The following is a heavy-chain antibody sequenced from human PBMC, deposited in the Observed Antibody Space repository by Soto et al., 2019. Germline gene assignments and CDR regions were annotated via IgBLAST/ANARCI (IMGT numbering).Heavy chain of an antibody. J-gene: IGHJ4*02. CDR2: ISYDGRNK. Sequence: QVQLVESGGGVVQPGRSLRLSCAASGFTFSTYGMYWVRQAPGKGLEWVAVISYDGRNKYYGEAVKGRFTMSRDNSKNTLYLQRNRLRAEDTAFYYCAKGGLKVTTSYYDSWGQGTVVTVSS. CDR3: AKGGLKVTTSYYDS. D-gene: IGHD4-17*01. V-gene: IGHV3-30*18. CDR1: GFTFSTYG.